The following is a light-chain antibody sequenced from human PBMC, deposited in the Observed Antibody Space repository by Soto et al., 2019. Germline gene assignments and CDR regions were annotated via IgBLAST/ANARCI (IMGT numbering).Light chain of an antibody. Sequence: DIQMTQSPSTLSASVGDRVTITCRASQSISSWLAWYQQKPGKVPRLLIYSASSLQSGVPSRFSGSGSGTEFTLTISSLQPEDFASYYCQQLDRYPFTFGGGTKV. CDR3: QQLDRYPFT. CDR2: SAS. J-gene: IGKJ4*01. V-gene: IGKV1-5*01. CDR1: QSISSW.